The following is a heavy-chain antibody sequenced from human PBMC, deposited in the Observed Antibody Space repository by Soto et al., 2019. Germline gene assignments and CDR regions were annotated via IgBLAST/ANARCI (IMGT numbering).Heavy chain of an antibody. V-gene: IGHV3-15*07. CDR2: IKSKTDGGTT. CDR1: GFTFENFA. J-gene: IGHJ6*02. CDR3: ITLGSLTGYYDYFYGMDV. D-gene: IGHD3-9*01. Sequence: GGSLRLSCAASGFTFENFAMNWVRQAPGKGLEWVGRIKSKTDGGTTDYAAPVKGRFTISRDDSKNTLYLQMNSLKTEDTAVYYCITLGSLTGYYDYFYGMDVWGQGTTVTVSS.